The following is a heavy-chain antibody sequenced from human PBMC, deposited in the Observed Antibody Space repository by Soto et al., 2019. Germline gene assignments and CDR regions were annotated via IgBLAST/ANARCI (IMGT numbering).Heavy chain of an antibody. CDR2: IKTDGSIT. J-gene: IGHJ4*02. CDR3: AKDMNSLPEY. V-gene: IGHV3-74*01. D-gene: IGHD1-7*01. Sequence: PWGSLSLSCAASGFTCGSYGMYWVRQAPGKGLVWVSRIKTDGSITSYADSVKGRFTVSRDNARDMLYLQMNSLRAEDTAVYYCAKDMNSLPEYWGQGTLVTVSS. CDR1: GFTCGSYG.